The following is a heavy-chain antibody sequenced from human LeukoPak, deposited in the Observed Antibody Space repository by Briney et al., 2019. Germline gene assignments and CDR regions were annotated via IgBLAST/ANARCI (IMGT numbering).Heavy chain of an antibody. J-gene: IGHJ4*02. V-gene: IGHV3-9*01. Sequence: PGGSPRLSCAASGFTFDDYAMHWVRQAPGKGLEWVSGISWNSGSIGYADSVKGRFTISRDNAKNSLYLQMNSLRAEDTALYYCAKHPFDYWGQGTLVTVSS. CDR2: ISWNSGSI. CDR3: AKHPFDY. CDR1: GFTFDDYA.